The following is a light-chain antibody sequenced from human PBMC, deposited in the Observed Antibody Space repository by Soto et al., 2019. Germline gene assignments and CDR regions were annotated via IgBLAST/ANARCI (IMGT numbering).Light chain of an antibody. J-gene: IGLJ1*01. CDR1: NSNIGSHT. Sequence: QSVLTQPPSASGTPGQRVTISCSGSNSNIGSHTVNWYQQLPGTAPKLLIYSNSQRPLGVPVRFSGSKSGTSASLAISGLQSEDEAAYYCASWDDNLPVFGLGTKLTVL. CDR3: ASWDDNLPV. V-gene: IGLV1-44*01. CDR2: SNS.